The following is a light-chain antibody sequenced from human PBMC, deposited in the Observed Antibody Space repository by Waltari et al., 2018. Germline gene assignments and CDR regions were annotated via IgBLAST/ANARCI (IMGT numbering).Light chain of an antibody. J-gene: IGLJ2*01. V-gene: IGLV1-51*02. CDR1: SSNIGNDY. Sequence: QSVLTQPPSVSAAPGQKVTISCSGSSSNIGNDYVSWYQQLPGTAPKLVIYENNKRPSGIPYRFPGSKSGTSATLGITGLQTGDEADYYCGTWDTSLSALIFGGGTKLTVL. CDR2: ENN. CDR3: GTWDTSLSALI.